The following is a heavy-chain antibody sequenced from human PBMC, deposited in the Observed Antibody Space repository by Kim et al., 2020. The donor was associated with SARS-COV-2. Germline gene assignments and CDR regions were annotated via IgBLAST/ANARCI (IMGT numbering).Heavy chain of an antibody. V-gene: IGHV3-30*07. Sequence: GRFTISRDNSKNTRYLQMNSLRAEDTAVYYCARGAQRITMIVVVSDAFDIWGQGTMVTVSS. J-gene: IGHJ3*02. CDR3: ARGAQRITMIVVVSDAFDI. D-gene: IGHD3-22*01.